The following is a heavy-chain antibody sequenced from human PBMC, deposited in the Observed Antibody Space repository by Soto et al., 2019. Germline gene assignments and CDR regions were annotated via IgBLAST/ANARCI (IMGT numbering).Heavy chain of an antibody. D-gene: IGHD3-10*01. J-gene: IGHJ6*02. CDR1: GFTVSTYN. Sequence: EVHLVESGGGLMQPGGSLRLSCAASGFTVSTYNMIWVRQAPVKGLEWVSVTYSGGSTQYADSVKGRFTVSRGNSKSTQYLQISGLADEHTACYYCARKLSGALQGRVYGIDVRGRGTTVTVSS. V-gene: IGHV3-53*02. CDR3: ARKLSGALQGRVYGIDV. CDR2: TYSGGST.